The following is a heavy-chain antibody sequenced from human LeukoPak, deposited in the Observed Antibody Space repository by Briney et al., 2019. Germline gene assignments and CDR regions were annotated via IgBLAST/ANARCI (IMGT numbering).Heavy chain of an antibody. Sequence: GGSLRLSCAASGFTFSSYEMNWVRQAPGKGLEWVSYISSSGSTTYYADSVKGRFTIPRDNAKNSLYLQMNSLRAEDTAVYYCASLASTVDYWGQGTLVTVSS. V-gene: IGHV3-48*03. J-gene: IGHJ4*02. CDR1: GFTFSSYE. CDR2: ISSSGSTT. D-gene: IGHD4-17*01. CDR3: ASLASTVDY.